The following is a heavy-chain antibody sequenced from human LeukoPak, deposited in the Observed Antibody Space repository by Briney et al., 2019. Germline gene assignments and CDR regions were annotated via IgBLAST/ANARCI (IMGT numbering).Heavy chain of an antibody. CDR3: ANSRTTVILN. Sequence: GGSLRLSCAASGFTISSYWMHWVRQAPGKGLAWVSRISADGTTTTYADSVKGRFTISRDIAKNTLYLQMSSLRAEDTAVYFCANSRTTVILNWGQGTLVTVSS. J-gene: IGHJ4*02. CDR1: GFTISSYW. CDR2: ISADGTTT. V-gene: IGHV3-74*01. D-gene: IGHD2/OR15-2a*01.